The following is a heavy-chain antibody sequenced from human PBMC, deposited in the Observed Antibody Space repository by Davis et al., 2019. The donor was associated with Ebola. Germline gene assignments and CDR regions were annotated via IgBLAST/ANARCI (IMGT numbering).Heavy chain of an antibody. V-gene: IGHV3-73*01. CDR1: GFTFSGSA. CDR3: ARESERYSRSKVGY. Sequence: PGGSLRLSCAASGFTFSGSAMHWVRQASGKGLEWVGRIRSKANSYATAYAASVKGRFTISRDDSKNTAYLQMNSLKTEDTAVYYCARESERYSRSKVGYWGQGTLVTVSS. J-gene: IGHJ4*02. CDR2: IRSKANSYAT. D-gene: IGHD6-13*01.